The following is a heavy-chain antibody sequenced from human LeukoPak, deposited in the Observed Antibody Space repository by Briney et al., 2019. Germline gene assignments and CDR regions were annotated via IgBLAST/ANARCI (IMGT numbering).Heavy chain of an antibody. V-gene: IGHV4-59*01. J-gene: IGHJ5*02. CDR2: IYYSGST. D-gene: IGHD6-6*01. CDR1: GGSISSYH. CDR3: ASTTGYSSSNWFDP. Sequence: PSETLSLTCTVSGGSISSYHWNWIRQPPGKGLEWIGYIYYSGSTNYNPSLKSLLTISVDTSKNQLSLKLSSVTAADTAVYYCASTTGYSSSNWFDPWGQGTLVTVSS.